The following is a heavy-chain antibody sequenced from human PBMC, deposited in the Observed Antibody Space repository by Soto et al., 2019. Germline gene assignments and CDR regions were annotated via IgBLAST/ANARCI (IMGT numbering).Heavy chain of an antibody. CDR3: ASVPQWLTSDY. D-gene: IGHD5-12*01. V-gene: IGHV4-39*01. CDR1: GGSISSSSYY. Sequence: SETLSLTCTVSGGSISSSSYYWGWIRQPPGKGLEWIGSIYYSGSTYYNPSLKSRVTISVDTSKNQFSLKLSSVTAADTAVYYCASVPQWLTSDYWGQGTLVTVSS. J-gene: IGHJ4*02. CDR2: IYYSGST.